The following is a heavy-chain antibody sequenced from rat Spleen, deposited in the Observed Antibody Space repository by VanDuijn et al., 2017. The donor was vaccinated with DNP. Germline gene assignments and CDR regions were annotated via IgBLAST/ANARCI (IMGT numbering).Heavy chain of an antibody. CDR1: GFTFSDYY. Sequence: EVQLVESGGGLVQPGRSLKLSCAASGFTFSDYYMAWVRQSPKKGLEWVATIIYDGSSTYYRDSVKGRFTISRDNAKSTLYLQRDSLRSEDTATYYCARGRLYPHYAMDAWGQGTSVTVSS. V-gene: IGHV5-7*01. CDR2: IIYDGSST. J-gene: IGHJ4*01. CDR3: ARGRLYPHYAMDA. D-gene: IGHD1-2*01.